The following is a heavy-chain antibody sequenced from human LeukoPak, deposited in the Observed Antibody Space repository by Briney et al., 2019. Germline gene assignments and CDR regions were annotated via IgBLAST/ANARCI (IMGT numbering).Heavy chain of an antibody. D-gene: IGHD3-22*01. CDR2: ISSSSSYI. CDR3: VGRYYYDSSGVN. J-gene: IGHJ4*02. V-gene: IGHV3-21*06. CDR1: GFTFSSYS. Sequence: GGSLRLSCAASGFTFSSYSMNWVRQAPGKGLEWVSSISSSSSYIYYADFVKGRFTISRDNAKNSLYLQMTSLRAEDTAVYYCVGRYYYDSSGVNWGQGTLVTVSS.